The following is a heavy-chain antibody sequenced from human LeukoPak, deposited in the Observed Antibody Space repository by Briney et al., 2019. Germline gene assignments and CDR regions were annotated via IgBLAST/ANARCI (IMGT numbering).Heavy chain of an antibody. J-gene: IGHJ3*02. D-gene: IGHD6-13*01. Sequence: SETLSLICTVSGGSISTSSYYWGWVRQPPGKGLEWIGNIYYSGSTNYNPSLKSRVTISIDTSKNQFSLKLSSVTAADTAVYYCAGSLYSSSWPDAFDIWGQGTMVTVSS. CDR3: AGSLYSSSWPDAFDI. CDR2: IYYSGST. CDR1: GGSISTSSYY. V-gene: IGHV4-61*05.